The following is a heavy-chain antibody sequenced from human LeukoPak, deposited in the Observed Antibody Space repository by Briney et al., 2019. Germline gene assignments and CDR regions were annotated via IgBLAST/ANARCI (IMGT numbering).Heavy chain of an antibody. D-gene: IGHD1-26*01. J-gene: IGHJ4*02. CDR3: ARVRVGATPWYGEFDY. CDR1: GFTFSSYA. Sequence: GRSLRLSCAASGFTFSSYAMPWVRQAPVKGLEWVAVISYDGSNKYYADSVKGRFTISRDNSKNTLYLQMNSLRAEDTAVYYCARVRVGATPWYGEFDYWGQGTLVTVSS. V-gene: IGHV3-30-3*01. CDR2: ISYDGSNK.